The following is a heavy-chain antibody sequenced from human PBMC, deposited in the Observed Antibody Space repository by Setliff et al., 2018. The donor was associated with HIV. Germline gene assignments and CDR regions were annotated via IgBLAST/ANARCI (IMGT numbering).Heavy chain of an antibody. CDR1: GYTFTSYG. V-gene: IGHV1-18*01. Sequence: GASVKVSCKASGYTFTSYGMSWVRQAPGQGLEWMGWISAYNGNTHYAQKLQGRVTMTTDTSTSTAYMELRSLGSDDTAVYYCARDYYGSGSYFILDYWGPGTLVTSPQ. CDR3: ARDYYGSGSYFILDY. J-gene: IGHJ4*02. D-gene: IGHD3-10*01. CDR2: ISAYNGNT.